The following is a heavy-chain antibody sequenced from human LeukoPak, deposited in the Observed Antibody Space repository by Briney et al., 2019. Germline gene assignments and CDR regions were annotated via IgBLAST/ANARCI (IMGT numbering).Heavy chain of an antibody. CDR1: GFTLSSYA. V-gene: IGHV3-23*01. CDR3: ARGAYCPRIGFCGGDLDY. CDR2: ISVSGNT. J-gene: IGHJ4*02. D-gene: IGHD2-21*02. Sequence: GGSLRLSCAASGFTLSSYAMSWVRQAPGKGLEWVSAISVSGNTYHADSVRGRFTISRDNAKDSLYLQMNSLRAEDTAVYYCARGAYCPRIGFCGGDLDYWGQGTLVTVFS.